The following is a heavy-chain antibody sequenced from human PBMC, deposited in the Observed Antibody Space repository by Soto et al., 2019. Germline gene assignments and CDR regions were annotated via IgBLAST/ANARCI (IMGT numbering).Heavy chain of an antibody. Sequence: SETLSLTCTVSGGSISSYYWSWIRQPPGKGLEWIGYIYYSGSTNYNPSLKSRVTISVDTSKNQFSLKLSSVTAADTAVYYCARDRDYYDSSGFPGGWFDPWGQGTLVTVSS. V-gene: IGHV4-59*01. D-gene: IGHD3-22*01. J-gene: IGHJ5*02. CDR2: IYYSGST. CDR1: GGSISSYY. CDR3: ARDRDYYDSSGFPGGWFDP.